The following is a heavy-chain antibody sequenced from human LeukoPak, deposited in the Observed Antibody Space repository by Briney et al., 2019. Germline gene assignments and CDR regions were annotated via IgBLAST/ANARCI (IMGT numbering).Heavy chain of an antibody. Sequence: GGSLRLSCAASGFTVSNNYLSWVRQAPGKGLEWVSVIYSGGNTYYADSVKGRFTISRDNSKDTLFLHMNSLRAEDTAVFHCAKDRTIFGNYYYYMDVWGKGTTVTVSS. CDR1: GFTVSNNY. J-gene: IGHJ6*03. CDR3: AKDRTIFGNYYYYMDV. CDR2: IYSGGNT. D-gene: IGHD3-3*01. V-gene: IGHV3-53*05.